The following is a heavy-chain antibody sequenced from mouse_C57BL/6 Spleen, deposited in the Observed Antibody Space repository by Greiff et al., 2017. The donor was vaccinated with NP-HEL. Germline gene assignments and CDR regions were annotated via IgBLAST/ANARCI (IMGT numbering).Heavy chain of an antibody. CDR1: GYTFTSYD. V-gene: IGHV1-85*01. J-gene: IGHJ1*03. CDR2: IYPRDGST. Sequence: VQLQQSGPELVKPGASVKLSCKASGYTFTSYDINWVKQRPGQGLEWIGWIYPRDGSTKYTEKFKGKATLTVDTSSSTAYMELNSLPSEDSAVYYCARGSEYYGSSYWYFDVWGTGTTVTVSS. CDR3: ARGSEYYGSSYWYFDV. D-gene: IGHD1-1*01.